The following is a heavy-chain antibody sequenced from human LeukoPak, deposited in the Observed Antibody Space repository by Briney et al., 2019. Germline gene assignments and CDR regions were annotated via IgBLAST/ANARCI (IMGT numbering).Heavy chain of an antibody. J-gene: IGHJ4*02. CDR2: IYNGRNT. Sequence: SETLSLTCSASGASTSSRYWSWTRQSPGRTLEWIGHIYNGRNTKYNPSLTSRVTISVDTSKNQFSLRMTSVTAADTAIYYCAQTTGWPGFDFWGPGALVTVSS. D-gene: IGHD6-19*01. CDR1: GASTSSRY. CDR3: AQTTGWPGFDF. V-gene: IGHV4-59*08.